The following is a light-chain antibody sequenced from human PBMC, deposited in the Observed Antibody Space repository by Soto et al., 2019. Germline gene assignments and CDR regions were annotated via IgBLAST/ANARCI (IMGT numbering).Light chain of an antibody. CDR3: QSYDSSTLV. V-gene: IGLV6-57*04. Sequence: NFMLTQPHSVSESPGKTVTISCTRSSGSIASNYVQWYQQRPGSAPTTVIYEDNQRPSGVPDRFSGSIDSSSNSASLTISGLKTEEEADYYCQSYDSSTLVFGGGTKLTAL. CDR2: EDN. J-gene: IGLJ2*01. CDR1: SGSIASNY.